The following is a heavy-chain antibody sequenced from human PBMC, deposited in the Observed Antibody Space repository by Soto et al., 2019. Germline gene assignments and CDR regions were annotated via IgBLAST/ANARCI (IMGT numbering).Heavy chain of an antibody. CDR3: AALVVVAAKRFGG. V-gene: IGHV1-69*13. J-gene: IGHJ4*02. CDR2: IMPIFGTA. Sequence: SVKVSCKASGGTFSSYAIRLVRQAPGQGLEWMGGIMPIFGTANYSQKFQGRVTITADESTSTAYMELSSLRSEDTAVYYCAALVVVAAKRFGGWGQGTLVTVSS. D-gene: IGHD2-15*01. CDR1: GGTFSSYA.